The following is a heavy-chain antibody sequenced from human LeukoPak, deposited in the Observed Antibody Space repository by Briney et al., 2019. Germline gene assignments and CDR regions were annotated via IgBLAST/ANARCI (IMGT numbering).Heavy chain of an antibody. V-gene: IGHV4-38-2*02. Sequence: SETLSLTCTVSGYSISSGYYWGWIRQPPGKGLEWIGSIYHSGSTYYNPSLKSRVTISVDTSKNQYSLKLSSVTAADTAVHYCARPRIRCSGGSCYSGPKYYFDYWGQGTLVTVSS. CDR3: ARPRIRCSGGSCYSGPKYYFDY. D-gene: IGHD2-15*01. CDR2: IYHSGST. CDR1: GYSISSGYY. J-gene: IGHJ4*02.